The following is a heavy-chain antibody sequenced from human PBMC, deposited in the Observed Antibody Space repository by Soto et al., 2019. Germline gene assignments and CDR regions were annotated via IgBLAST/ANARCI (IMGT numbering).Heavy chain of an antibody. V-gene: IGHV3-48*03. CDR2: ISSSGSTI. J-gene: IGHJ6*03. CDR3: ARVGSGCSSTSCYYYYYYMDV. D-gene: IGHD2-2*01. Sequence: GWSLRLSCAASGFTFSSYEMNWVRQAPGKGLEWVSYISSSGSTIYYADSVKGRFTISRDNAKNSLYLQMNSLRAEDTAVYYCARVGSGCSSTSCYYYYYYMDVWGKGTTVTVSS. CDR1: GFTFSSYE.